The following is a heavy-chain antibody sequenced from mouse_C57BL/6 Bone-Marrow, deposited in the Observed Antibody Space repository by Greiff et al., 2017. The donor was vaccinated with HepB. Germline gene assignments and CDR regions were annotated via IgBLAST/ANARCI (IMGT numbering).Heavy chain of an antibody. CDR1: GYTFTSYW. V-gene: IGHV1-52*01. D-gene: IGHD1-1*01. CDR3: ARSVSVVATYYYAMDY. J-gene: IGHJ4*01. CDR2: IDPSDSET. Sequence: VQLQQPGAELVRPGSSVKLSCKASGYTFTSYWMHWVKQRPIQGLEWIGNIDPSDSETHYNQKFKDKATLTVDKSSSTAYMQLSSLTSEDSAVYYCARSVSVVATYYYAMDYWGQGTSVTVSS.